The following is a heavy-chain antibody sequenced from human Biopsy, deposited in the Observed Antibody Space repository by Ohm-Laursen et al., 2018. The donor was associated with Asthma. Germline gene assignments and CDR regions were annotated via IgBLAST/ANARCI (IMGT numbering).Heavy chain of an antibody. CDR2: IFFDGSNK. V-gene: IGHV3-30-3*01. D-gene: IGHD6-6*01. CDR3: ARGKTWGRSYYFDY. J-gene: IGHJ4*02. Sequence: SLRLSCAATGFTFHNYVMHWVRQAPGKGLEWVAGIFFDGSNKYYADSVKGRFTISRDDSKDTLYLQVNSLRGDDTAVYYCARGKTWGRSYYFDYWGQGTLVTVSS. CDR1: GFTFHNYV.